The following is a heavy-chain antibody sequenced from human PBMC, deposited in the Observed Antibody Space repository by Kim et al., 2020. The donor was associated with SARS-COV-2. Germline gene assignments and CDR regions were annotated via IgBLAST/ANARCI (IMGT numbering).Heavy chain of an antibody. V-gene: IGHV3-33*05. CDR1: GFTFSSYG. J-gene: IGHJ4*02. CDR3: ARAGNYYGSGSYYNYFDY. Sequence: GGSLRLSCAASGFTFSSYGMHWVRQAPGKGLEWVAVISYDGSNKYYADSVKGRFTISRDNSKNTLYLQMNSLRAEDTAVYYCARAGNYYGSGSYYNYFDYWGQGTLVTVSS. CDR2: ISYDGSNK. D-gene: IGHD3-10*01.